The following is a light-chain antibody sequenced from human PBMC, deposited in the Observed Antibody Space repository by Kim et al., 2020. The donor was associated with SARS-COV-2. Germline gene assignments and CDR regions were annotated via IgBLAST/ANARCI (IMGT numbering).Light chain of an antibody. J-gene: IGLJ2*01. CDR3: CSYAGSYSLV. CDR1: SSDVGGYSY. Sequence: GQSVTISGTGTSSDVGGYSYVSWYQQHPDKAPKLMIYDVTKRPSGVPDRFSGSKSGNTASLTISGLQAEDEADYYCCSYAGSYSLVFGGGTQLTVL. V-gene: IGLV2-11*01. CDR2: DVT.